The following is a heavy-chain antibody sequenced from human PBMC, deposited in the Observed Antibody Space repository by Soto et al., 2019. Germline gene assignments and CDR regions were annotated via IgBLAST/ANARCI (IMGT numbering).Heavy chain of an antibody. CDR2: TQYIGST. V-gene: IGHV4-30-4*01. J-gene: IGHJ6*02. Sequence: PWETLSLTCTVSGASISSDDYYWTWIRHPPGHGLEWIGSTQYIGSTYYNPSLNSRITISLYTYKNQFSLRLSSGTAADTAMYFCVRGLAARPVRLGMGLWGPRDTV. D-gene: IGHD6-6*01. CDR3: VRGLAARPVRLGMGL. CDR1: GASISSDDYY.